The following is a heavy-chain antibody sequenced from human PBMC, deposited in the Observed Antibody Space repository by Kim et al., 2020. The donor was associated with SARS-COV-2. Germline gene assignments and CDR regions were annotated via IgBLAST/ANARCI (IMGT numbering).Heavy chain of an antibody. CDR2: INPSGGST. CDR1: GYTFTSYY. J-gene: IGHJ6*02. CDR3: ASTAEGWLQLSYYYYYGMDV. V-gene: IGHV1-46*01. Sequence: ASVKVSCKASGYTFTSYYMHWVRQAPGQGLEWMGIINPSGGSTSYAQKFQGRVTMTRDTSTSTVYMELSSLRSEDTAVYYCASTAEGWLQLSYYYYYGMDVWGQGTTVTVSS. D-gene: IGHD5-12*01.